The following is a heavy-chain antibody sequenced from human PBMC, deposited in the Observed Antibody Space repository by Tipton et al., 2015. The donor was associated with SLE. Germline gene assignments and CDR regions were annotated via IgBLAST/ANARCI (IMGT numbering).Heavy chain of an antibody. J-gene: IGHJ4*02. Sequence: TLSLTCTVSGASISSNIYYWGWIRQPPGKGLEWIGSISYSGSTSYNPSLKSRVTIALDTSKNQFSLRLSSVTAADTAVYYCARGAGAGYSSSWYTFDYWGQGTLVTVSS. V-gene: IGHV4-39*07. CDR3: ARGAGAGYSSSWYTFDY. D-gene: IGHD6-13*01. CDR1: GASISSNIYY. CDR2: ISYSGST.